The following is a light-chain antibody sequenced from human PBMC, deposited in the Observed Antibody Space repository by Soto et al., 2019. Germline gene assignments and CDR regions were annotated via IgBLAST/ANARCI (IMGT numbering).Light chain of an antibody. Sequence: DIQMTQSPSTLSASVGDRVTVTCRASQSISSWLAWYQQKPGKAPKLLIYKASSLESEVPSRFSRSGSGTEFTLTISSVQPDDFATYYCQQYNSYPWTFGQGTKVEIK. CDR2: KAS. V-gene: IGKV1-5*03. J-gene: IGKJ1*01. CDR3: QQYNSYPWT. CDR1: QSISSW.